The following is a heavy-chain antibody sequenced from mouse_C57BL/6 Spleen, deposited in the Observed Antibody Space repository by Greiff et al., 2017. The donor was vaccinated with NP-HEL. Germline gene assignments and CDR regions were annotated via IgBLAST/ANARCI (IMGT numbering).Heavy chain of an antibody. V-gene: IGHV1-54*01. CDR2: INPGSGGT. Sequence: VQLQQSGAELVRPGTSVKVSCKASGYAFTNYLIEWVKQRPGQGLEWIGVINPGSGGTNYNEKFKGKATLTADKSSSTAYMQLSSLTSEESAVYFCAREEDYDGSYWYFDVWGTGTTVTVSS. J-gene: IGHJ1*03. D-gene: IGHD2-3*01. CDR3: AREEDYDGSYWYFDV. CDR1: GYAFTNYL.